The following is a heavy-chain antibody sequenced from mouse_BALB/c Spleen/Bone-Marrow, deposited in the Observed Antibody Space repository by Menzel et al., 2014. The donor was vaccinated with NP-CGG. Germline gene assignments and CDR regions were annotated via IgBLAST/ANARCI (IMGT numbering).Heavy chain of an antibody. CDR1: GFSLTSYG. D-gene: IGHD1-1*01. CDR2: IWAGGVS. CDR3: ARGTTGYFDY. V-gene: IGHV2-9*02. J-gene: IGHJ2*01. Sequence: VKLVESGPGLVAPSPSVSISCTVSGFSLTSYGVHWVRQPPGKGLEWLGVIWAGGVSNYNSAPMSRLSISKSNSKNQVFLKMNSLQTDDAAMYYCARGTTGYFDYWGQGTTLTVSP.